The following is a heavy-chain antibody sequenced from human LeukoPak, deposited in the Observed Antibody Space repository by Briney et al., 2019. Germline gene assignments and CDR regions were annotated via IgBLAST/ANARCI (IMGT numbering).Heavy chain of an antibody. V-gene: IGHV3-23*01. CDR2: ISGSGSST. CDR3: AKEGSSWYYFDY. D-gene: IGHD6-13*01. J-gene: IGHJ4*02. Sequence: PGGSLRLSCAASGFTFSSYAMTWVRQAPGKGLEWVSAISGSGSSTYYADSVKGRFTISRDNSKNTLYLQMNSLRAEDTAVYYCAKEGSSWYYFDYWGQGALVTVSS. CDR1: GFTFSSYA.